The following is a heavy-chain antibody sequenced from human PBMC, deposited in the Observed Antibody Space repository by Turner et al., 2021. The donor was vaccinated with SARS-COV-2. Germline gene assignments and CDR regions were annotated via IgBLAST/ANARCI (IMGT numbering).Heavy chain of an antibody. CDR3: AKEEFGYDY. J-gene: IGHJ4*02. CDR1: GFSFSNYA. Sequence: QVQLVESGGGVVQPGRSQRLSCATSGFSFSNYAMDWVRQAPGKGVEWVAVISYDGRKKYYADSVKGRFTISRDDSKNTVFLQMKSLRPEDTAVYYCAKEEFGYDYWGQGTLVTVSS. V-gene: IGHV3-30*18. D-gene: IGHD3-10*01. CDR2: ISYDGRKK.